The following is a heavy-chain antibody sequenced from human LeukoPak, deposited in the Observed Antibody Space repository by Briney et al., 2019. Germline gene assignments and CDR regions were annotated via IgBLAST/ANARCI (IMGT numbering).Heavy chain of an antibody. CDR3: ARVQWLAPQYYFDY. CDR2: MNPNSGNT. Sequence: ASVKVSCKASGYTFTSYYMHWLRQAPGQGLEWMGWMNPNSGNTGYAQKFQGRVTMTRNTSISTAYMELSSLRSEDTAVYYCARVQWLAPQYYFDYWGQGTLVTVSS. D-gene: IGHD6-19*01. CDR1: GYTFTSYY. V-gene: IGHV1-8*02. J-gene: IGHJ4*02.